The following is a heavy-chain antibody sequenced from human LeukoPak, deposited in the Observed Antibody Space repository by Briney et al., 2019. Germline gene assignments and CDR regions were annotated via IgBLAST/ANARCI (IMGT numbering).Heavy chain of an antibody. D-gene: IGHD2-15*01. Sequence: GGSLRLSCVASGFTFSSYSMNWVRQAPGKGLEWVSSISSSSSYIYYADSVKGRFTISRDNAKNSLYLQMNSLRAEDTAVYYCARDAPRYCSGGSCYSNYWGQGTLVTVSS. CDR3: ARDAPRYCSGGSCYSNY. V-gene: IGHV3-21*01. CDR1: GFTFSSYS. J-gene: IGHJ4*02. CDR2: ISSSSSYI.